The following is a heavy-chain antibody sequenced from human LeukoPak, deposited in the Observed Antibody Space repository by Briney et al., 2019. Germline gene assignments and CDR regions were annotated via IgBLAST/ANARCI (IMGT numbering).Heavy chain of an antibody. CDR2: IYYSGTS. CDR3: ARQEGGAARGNFDY. V-gene: IGHV4-39*01. Sequence: SETLSLTCTVSGGSINSSSYYWGWICQPPGKGLEWIGSIYYSGTSYYNPSLKSRVTISVDTSKNQFSLKLTSVTAADTAVYYCARQEGGAARGNFDYWGQGTLVTVSS. D-gene: IGHD6-6*01. CDR1: GGSINSSSYY. J-gene: IGHJ4*02.